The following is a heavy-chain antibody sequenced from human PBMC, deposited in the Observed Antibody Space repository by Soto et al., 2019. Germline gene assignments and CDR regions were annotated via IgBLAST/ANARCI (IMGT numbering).Heavy chain of an antibody. D-gene: IGHD2-2*01. CDR2: IIPIFGTA. J-gene: IGHJ6*02. Sequence: GASVKVSCKASGGTFSSYAISWVRQAPGQGLEWMGVIIPIFGTANYAQKFQGRVTITGDTSTSTAYMELSSLRSEDTAVYYCARGHCSSTSCTTHYYYYGMDVWGQGTTVTVSS. CDR1: GGTFSSYA. V-gene: IGHV1-69*06. CDR3: ARGHCSSTSCTTHYYYYGMDV.